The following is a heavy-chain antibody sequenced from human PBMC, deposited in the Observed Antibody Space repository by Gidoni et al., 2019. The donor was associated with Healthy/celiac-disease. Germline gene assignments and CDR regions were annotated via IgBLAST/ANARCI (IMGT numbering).Heavy chain of an antibody. D-gene: IGHD6-13*01. V-gene: IGHV4-39*01. J-gene: IGHJ4*02. CDR2: IYYSGST. CDR3: ARHMYSSSLPVTYFDY. Sequence: QLQLQESGPGLVKPSETLSLTCTVSGGSISSSSSYWGWIRQPPGKGLVWIGTIYYSGSTYYNPSLKSRVTISVDTSKNQFSLKLSSVTAADTAVYYCARHMYSSSLPVTYFDYWGQGTLVTVSS. CDR1: GGSISSSSSY.